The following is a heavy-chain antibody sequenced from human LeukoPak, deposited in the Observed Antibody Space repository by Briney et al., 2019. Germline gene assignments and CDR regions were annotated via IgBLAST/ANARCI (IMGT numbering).Heavy chain of an antibody. CDR2: INHSGST. CDR3: ASSGGSHTNFDY. CDR1: GGSFSGYY. Sequence: SETLSLTCAVYGGSFSGYYWSWIRQPPGKGLEWIGEINHSGSTNYNPSLKSRVTISVDTSKNQFSLKLSSVTAADTAVYYCASSGGSHTNFDYWGQGTLVTVSS. J-gene: IGHJ4*02. D-gene: IGHD2-15*01. V-gene: IGHV4-34*01.